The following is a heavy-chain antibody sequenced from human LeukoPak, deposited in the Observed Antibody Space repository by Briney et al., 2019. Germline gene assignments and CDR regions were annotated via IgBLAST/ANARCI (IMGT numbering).Heavy chain of an antibody. J-gene: IGHJ4*02. V-gene: IGHV3-7*01. Sequence: GGSLRLSCAASGFTFSSYAMSWVRQAPGEGLEWVANIKQDGSEKYYVDSVKGRFTISRDNAKNSLYLQMNSLRAEDTAVYYCARGVPSGVDYFDYWGQGTLVTVSS. CDR1: GFTFSSYA. D-gene: IGHD2-15*01. CDR3: ARGVPSGVDYFDY. CDR2: IKQDGSEK.